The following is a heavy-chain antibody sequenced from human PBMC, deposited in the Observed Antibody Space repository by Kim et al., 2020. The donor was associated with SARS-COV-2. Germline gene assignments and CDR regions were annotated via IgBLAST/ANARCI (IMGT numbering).Heavy chain of an antibody. CDR2: INHSGST. V-gene: IGHV4-34*01. CDR3: ARPRRGFLPGSGSYTYGMDV. D-gene: IGHD3-10*01. Sequence: SETLSLTCAVYGGSFSGYYWSWIRQPPGKGLEWIGEINHSGSTNYNPSLKSRVTISVDTSKNQFSLKLSSVTAADTAVYYCARPRRGFLPGSGSYTYGMDVWGQGTTVTVSS. CDR1: GGSFSGYY. J-gene: IGHJ6*02.